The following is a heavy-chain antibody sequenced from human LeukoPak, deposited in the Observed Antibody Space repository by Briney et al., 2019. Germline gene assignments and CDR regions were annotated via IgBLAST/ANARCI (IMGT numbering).Heavy chain of an antibody. D-gene: IGHD3-10*01. CDR2: INPNSGGT. CDR1: GYTFTGYY. Sequence: ESSVKVSCRASGYTFTGYYMHWVRQAPGQGLEWMGWINPNSGGTNYAQKFQGRVTMTRDTSISTAYMELSRLRSDDTAVYYCARLGSTDRGVKDGRDFDHWGQGTLVTVSS. V-gene: IGHV1-2*02. J-gene: IGHJ4*02. CDR3: ARLGSTDRGVKDGRDFDH.